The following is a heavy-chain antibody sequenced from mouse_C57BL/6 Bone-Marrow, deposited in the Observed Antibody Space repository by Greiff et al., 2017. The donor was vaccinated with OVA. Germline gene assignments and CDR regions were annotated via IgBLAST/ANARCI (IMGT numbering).Heavy chain of an antibody. CDR3: ARGGLLRYRYFDG. CDR2: INPYNGGT. J-gene: IGHJ1*03. D-gene: IGHD1-1*01. CDR1: GYTFTDYY. V-gene: IGHV1-19*01. Sequence: EVQLQQSGPVLVKPGASVKMSCKASGYTFTDYYMNWVKQSHGKSLEWIGVINPYNGGTSYNQKFKGKATLTVDKSSSTAYMELNSLTSEDSAVYYCARGGLLRYRYFDGWGTGTTVTVSS.